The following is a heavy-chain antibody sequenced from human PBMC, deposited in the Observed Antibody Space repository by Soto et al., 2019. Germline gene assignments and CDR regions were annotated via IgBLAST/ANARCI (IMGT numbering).Heavy chain of an antibody. CDR2: IYSGGST. J-gene: IGHJ6*02. Sequence: EVQLVESGGGLIQPGGSLRLSCAASGFTVSSNYMSWVRQAPGKGLEWVSVIYSGGSTYYADSVKGRFTISRENSKNTLYLHMNSLRAEDTAVYYCARARRLRDGMDVWGQGTTVTVSS. V-gene: IGHV3-53*01. D-gene: IGHD2-21*01. CDR3: ARARRLRDGMDV. CDR1: GFTVSSNY.